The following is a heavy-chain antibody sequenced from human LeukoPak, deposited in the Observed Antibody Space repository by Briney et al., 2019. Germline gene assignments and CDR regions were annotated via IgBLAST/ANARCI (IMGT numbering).Heavy chain of an antibody. V-gene: IGHV3-7*01. J-gene: IGHJ4*02. D-gene: IGHD3-16*01. CDR2: IKQDGSEK. CDR1: GGSISSYS. Sequence: ETLSLTCTVSGGSISSYSWSWVRQAPGKGLEWVANIKQDGSEKYYVDSVKGRFTISRDNAKNSLYLQMNSLRAEDTAVYYCARDKFGGTDYWGQGTLVTVSS. CDR3: ARDKFGGTDY.